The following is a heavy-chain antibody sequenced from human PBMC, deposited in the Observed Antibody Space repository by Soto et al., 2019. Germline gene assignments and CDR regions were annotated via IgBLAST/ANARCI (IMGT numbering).Heavy chain of an antibody. D-gene: IGHD2-15*01. J-gene: IGHJ6*03. CDR3: ARDADHFPVVVPGSLTQYYFYMDV. CDR1: GFTFSRAA. Sequence: QVHLVESGGGMVQPGRSLRLSCAASGFTFSRAAMHWVRQAPGTGLERVALIWYDGSKKYYGDSVKRRFTISRDNSENTLFLQADSLRADDTAVYYCARDADHFPVVVPGSLTQYYFYMDVLGKGTTVTVSS. CDR2: IWYDGSKK. V-gene: IGHV3-33*08.